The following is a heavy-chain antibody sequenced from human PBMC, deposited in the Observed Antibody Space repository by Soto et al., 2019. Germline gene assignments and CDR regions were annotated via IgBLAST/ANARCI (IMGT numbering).Heavy chain of an antibody. D-gene: IGHD2-2*01. CDR1: GGSISSGGYY. CDR2: IYYSGST. V-gene: IGHV4-31*03. CDR3: GRNPAVEGGGGGGYYYGMDV. J-gene: IGHJ6*04. Sequence: SETLSLTCTVSGGSISSGGYYWSWIRQHPGKGLEWIGYIYYSGSTYYNPSLKSRVTISVDTSKNQFSLKLSSVTAADRAVYYWGRNPAVEGGGGGGYYYGMDVGGKGTRVT.